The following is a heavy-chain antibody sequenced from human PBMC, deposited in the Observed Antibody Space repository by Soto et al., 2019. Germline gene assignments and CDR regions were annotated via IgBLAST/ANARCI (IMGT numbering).Heavy chain of an antibody. J-gene: IGHJ4*02. D-gene: IGHD6-13*01. Sequence: PSETLSLTCTVSGGSISSSSYYWGWIRQPPGKGLEWIGSIFYSGSTYYNPSLKSRVTISVDTSKNQFSLKLSSVTAADTAVYYCARRGAAAAYFDYWGQGTLVTVSS. V-gene: IGHV4-39*01. CDR2: IFYSGST. CDR3: ARRGAAAAYFDY. CDR1: GGSISSSSYY.